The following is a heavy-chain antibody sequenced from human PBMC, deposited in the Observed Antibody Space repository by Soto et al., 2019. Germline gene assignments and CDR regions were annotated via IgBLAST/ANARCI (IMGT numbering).Heavy chain of an antibody. D-gene: IGHD2-15*01. V-gene: IGHV3-11*01. Sequence: PGGSLRLSCAASGFTFSDYYMSWIRQAPGKGLEWVSYISSSGSTIYYADSVKGRFTISRDNAKNSLYLQMNSLRAEDTAVYYCARDIVVVAATGAFHIWGQGTMVTVSS. J-gene: IGHJ3*02. CDR3: ARDIVVVAATGAFHI. CDR2: ISSSGSTI. CDR1: GFTFSDYY.